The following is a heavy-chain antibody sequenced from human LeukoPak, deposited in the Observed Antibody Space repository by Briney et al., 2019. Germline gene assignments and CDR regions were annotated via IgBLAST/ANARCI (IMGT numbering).Heavy chain of an antibody. CDR1: GFTFSTYW. CDR3: ARDRVMAAADY. D-gene: IGHD6-13*01. V-gene: IGHV3-7*01. CDR2: IKQDGSEK. Sequence: GGSLRLSCAASGFTFSTYWMSWVRQPPGKGLEWVANIKQDGSEKYYVDSVKGRFTISRDNAKNSLYLQMNSLRAEDTAVYYCARDRVMAAADYWGQGTLVTVSS. J-gene: IGHJ4*02.